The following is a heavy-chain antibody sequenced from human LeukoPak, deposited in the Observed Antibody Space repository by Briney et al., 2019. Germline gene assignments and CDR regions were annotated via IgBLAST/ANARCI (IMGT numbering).Heavy chain of an antibody. CDR2: ISYDGSNK. CDR3: AKGGYCSGGSCYPLDY. J-gene: IGHJ4*02. CDR1: GFTFSSYG. V-gene: IGHV3-30*18. Sequence: PGGSLRLSCAASGFTFSSYGMHWVRQAPGKGLEWVAVISYDGSNKYYEDSVKGRFTISRDNSKNTLYLQMNSLRAEDTAVYYCAKGGYCSGGSCYPLDYWGQGTLVTVSS. D-gene: IGHD2-15*01.